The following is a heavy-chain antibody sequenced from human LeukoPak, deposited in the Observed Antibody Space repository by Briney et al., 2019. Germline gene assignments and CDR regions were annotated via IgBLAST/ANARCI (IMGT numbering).Heavy chain of an antibody. Sequence: PGGSLRLSCAASGFTFSSYWMSWVRQPPGKGLEWVANIKQDGSEKYYVDSVKGRFTISRDNAKNSLYLQMNSLRAEDTAVYYCARESGADSVYYYYMDVWGKGTTVTVSS. V-gene: IGHV3-7*01. J-gene: IGHJ6*03. D-gene: IGHD1-26*01. CDR3: ARESGADSVYYYYMDV. CDR2: IKQDGSEK. CDR1: GFTFSSYW.